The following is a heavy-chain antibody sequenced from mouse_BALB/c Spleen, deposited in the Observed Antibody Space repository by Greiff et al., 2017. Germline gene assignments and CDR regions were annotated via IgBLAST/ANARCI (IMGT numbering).Heavy chain of an antibody. J-gene: IGHJ2*01. Sequence: VQLQQSGPELVKPGASVKIPCKASGYTFTDYNMDWVKQSHGKSLEWIGDINPNNGGTIYNQKFKGKATLTSDKSSSTAYMELSSLTSEDSAVYYCARQGYYRYDWDYWGQGTTLTVSS. V-gene: IGHV1-18*01. D-gene: IGHD2-14*01. CDR3: ARQGYYRYDWDY. CDR2: INPNNGGT. CDR1: GYTFTDYN.